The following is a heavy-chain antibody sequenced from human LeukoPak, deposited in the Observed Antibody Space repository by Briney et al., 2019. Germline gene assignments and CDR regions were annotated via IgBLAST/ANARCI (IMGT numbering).Heavy chain of an antibody. D-gene: IGHD3-22*01. CDR3: ARDPPYYYDSSGFSPFGY. CDR2: ISAYNGNT. Sequence: ASVKVSCKASGYTFTSYGISWVRQAPGQGLEWMGWISAYNGNTNYAQKLQGRVTMTTDTSTSTAYMELRSLRSDDTAVYYCARDPPYYYDSSGFSPFGYWGQGTLVTVSS. J-gene: IGHJ4*02. CDR1: GYTFTSYG. V-gene: IGHV1-18*01.